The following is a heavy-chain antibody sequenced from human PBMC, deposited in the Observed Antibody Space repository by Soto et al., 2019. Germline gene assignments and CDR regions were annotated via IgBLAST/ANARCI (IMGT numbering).Heavy chain of an antibody. J-gene: IGHJ4*02. CDR1: GFIFTSYT. V-gene: IGHV3-21*02. CDR3: ARGPLYYFVY. CDR2: ISSSSTNK. Sequence: EVQLVGSGGGLVKPGGPLGLSCAASGFIFTSYTKKWVRRAPGKGLVWVSSISSSSTNKQYADSRKGRLTISRDKAKKSLYLQMNSLRAEDTAVYYCARGPLYYFVYWCQGTLVTVSS.